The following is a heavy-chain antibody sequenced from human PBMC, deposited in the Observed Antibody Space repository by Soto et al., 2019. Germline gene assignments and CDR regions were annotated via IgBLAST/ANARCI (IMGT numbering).Heavy chain of an antibody. J-gene: IGHJ4*02. CDR1: GFTFIDAW. V-gene: IGHV3-15*07. CDR2: IKSKAEGGIT. D-gene: IGHD5-12*01. Sequence: GGSLRLSCAASGFTFIDAWMNWVRQAPGKGLEWVGRIKSKAEGGITDYTAPVKGRLTISRDDSKNTLYLQMNNLKTEDTAVYYCTTVSGYDYFDYWGQGTLVTVSS. CDR3: TTVSGYDYFDY.